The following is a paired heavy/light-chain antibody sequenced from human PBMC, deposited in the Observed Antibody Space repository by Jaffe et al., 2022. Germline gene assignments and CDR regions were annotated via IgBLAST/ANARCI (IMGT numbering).Light chain of an antibody. V-gene: IGLV3-1*01. Sequence: SYEVTQPPSVSVSPGQTASITCSGDKLGNKYAYWYQQKAGQSPVLVVYQDNKRPSGIPERFSGSNSGNTATLTISGTQAMDEADYYCQAWDSSTVVFGGGTKLTVL. CDR3: QAWDSSTVV. J-gene: IGLJ2*01. CDR2: QDN. CDR1: KLGNKY.
Heavy chain of an antibody. J-gene: IGHJ5*02. Sequence: QVQLVQSGAEVKKPGASVKVSCKASGYTFTSYDINWVRQATGQGLEWMGWMNPNSGNTGYAQKFEGRVTITRDTSISTFYMELSSLLSEDTAVYYCARGLAVAATSTSPRYAYWFDPWGQGTLVTVSS. CDR2: MNPNSGNT. V-gene: IGHV1-8*01. CDR1: GYTFTSYD. D-gene: IGHD6-19*01. CDR3: ARGLAVAATSTSPRYAYWFDP.